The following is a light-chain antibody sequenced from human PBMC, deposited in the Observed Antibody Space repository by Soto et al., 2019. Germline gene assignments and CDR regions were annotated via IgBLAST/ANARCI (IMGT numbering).Light chain of an antibody. V-gene: IGKV3-20*01. CDR2: GAS. J-gene: IGKJ1*01. CDR3: QQYGSSPRA. Sequence: ESVLTQSPGTLSLSPGERATLSCRASQSVTSGYLAWYQQKPGQAPRPLIYGASSRATGIPDRFSGSGSGTDFTLTISRLEPEDFAVYYCQQYGSSPRAFGQGTKVEIK. CDR1: QSVTSGY.